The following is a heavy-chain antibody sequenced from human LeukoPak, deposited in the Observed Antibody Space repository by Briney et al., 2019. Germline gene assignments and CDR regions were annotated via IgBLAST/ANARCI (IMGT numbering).Heavy chain of an antibody. CDR2: IYYSGST. V-gene: IGHV4-61*01. CDR3: AAGDDGIFDY. Sequence: SETLSLTCTVSGGSVSGGSYYWSWIRQPPGKGLEWIGYIYYSGSTNYNPSLKSRVTISVDTSKNQFSLKLSSVTAADTAVYYCAAGDDGIFDYWGQGTLVTVSS. D-gene: IGHD7-27*01. CDR1: GGSVSGGSYY. J-gene: IGHJ4*02.